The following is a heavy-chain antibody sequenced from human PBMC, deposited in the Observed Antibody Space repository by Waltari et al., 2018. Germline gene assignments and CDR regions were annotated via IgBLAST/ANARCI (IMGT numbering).Heavy chain of an antibody. CDR1: AGSISSYY. V-gene: IGHV4-59*08. J-gene: IGHJ6*03. CDR2: IYYSGST. CDR3: ARSGWNQQRDYYYYMDV. Sequence: QVQLQESGPGLVKPSETLSLACTVSAGSISSYYWSWIRQHPGKGLELIGYIYYSGSTNYNPSLKSRVTISVDTSKNQFSLKLSSVTAADTAVYYCARSGWNQQRDYYYYMDVWGKGTTVTISS. D-gene: IGHD6-13*01.